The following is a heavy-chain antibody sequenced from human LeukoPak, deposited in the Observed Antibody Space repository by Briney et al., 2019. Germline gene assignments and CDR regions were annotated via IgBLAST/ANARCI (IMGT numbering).Heavy chain of an antibody. Sequence: ASVRVSCKATGYTFTGYYLHWVRQAPGQGLEWMGWINPNSGGTKFAQKFQGRVTMSRDKSITTAYMELTRLTSDDTAGYYCAKGWEGALAPGGNYWGQGTLVTVSS. CDR1: GYTFTGYY. V-gene: IGHV1-2*02. J-gene: IGHJ4*02. CDR2: INPNSGGT. D-gene: IGHD3-16*01. CDR3: AKGWEGALAPGGNY.